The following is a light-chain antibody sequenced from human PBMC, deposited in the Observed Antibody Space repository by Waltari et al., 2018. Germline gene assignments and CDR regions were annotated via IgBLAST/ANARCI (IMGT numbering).Light chain of an antibody. Sequence: EIVFRHSPGTLSLSLGGRAILSCRARQSVGGTLAWYQQKPGQAPRLLIYGASNRATGIPDRFSGSGSGTDFSLTISRLEPEDFSVYYCQHYGRLPVTFGQGTRVEI. CDR3: QHYGRLPVT. CDR1: QSVGGT. J-gene: IGKJ1*01. CDR2: GAS. V-gene: IGKV3-20*01.